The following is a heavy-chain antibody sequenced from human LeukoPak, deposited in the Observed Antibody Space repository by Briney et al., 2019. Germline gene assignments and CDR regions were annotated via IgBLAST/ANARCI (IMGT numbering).Heavy chain of an antibody. CDR3: ARRPIDYSNYKEPDYFDY. Sequence: FGTANYAQKFQGRVTITTDESTSTAYMELSSLRSEDTAVYYCARRPIDYSNYKEPDYFDYWGQGTLVTVSS. CDR2: FGTA. D-gene: IGHD4-11*01. J-gene: IGHJ4*02. V-gene: IGHV1-69*05.